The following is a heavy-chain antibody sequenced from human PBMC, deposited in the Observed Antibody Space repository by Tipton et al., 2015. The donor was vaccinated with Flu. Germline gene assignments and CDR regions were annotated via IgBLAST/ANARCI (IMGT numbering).Heavy chain of an antibody. CDR3: ARDGFITMIVVVTPGAFDI. V-gene: IGHV4-39*07. CDR2: IYYSGNT. Sequence: LRLSCTVSGGSISSSSYYWGWIRQPPGKGLEWIGSIYYSGNTYYNPSLKSRVTISVDTSKNQFSLKLSSVTAADTAVYYCARDGFITMIVVVTPGAFDIWVQGTMVTVSS. CDR1: GGSISSSSYY. J-gene: IGHJ3*02. D-gene: IGHD3-22*01.